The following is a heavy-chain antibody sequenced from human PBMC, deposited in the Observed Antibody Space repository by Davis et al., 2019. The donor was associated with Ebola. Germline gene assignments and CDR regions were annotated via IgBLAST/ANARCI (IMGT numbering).Heavy chain of an antibody. Sequence: AASVKVSCKASGYTFTSYAMHWVRQAPGQRLEWMGWINAGNGNTKYSQKFQGRVTITRDTSASTAYMELSSLRSEDTAVYYCARDHVWGSGYYPWGQGTLVTVSS. V-gene: IGHV1-3*01. CDR1: GYTFTSYA. CDR2: INAGNGNT. D-gene: IGHD3-3*01. J-gene: IGHJ5*02. CDR3: ARDHVWGSGYYP.